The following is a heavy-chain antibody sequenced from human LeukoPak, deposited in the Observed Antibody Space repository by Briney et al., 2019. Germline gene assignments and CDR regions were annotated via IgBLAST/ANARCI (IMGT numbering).Heavy chain of an antibody. V-gene: IGHV1-2*02. J-gene: IGHJ4*02. D-gene: IGHD2-2*01. CDR1: GYTFTGYY. Sequence: ASVTVSCKASGYTFTGYYMHWVRQAPGQGLEWMGWINPNSGGTNYAQKFQGRVTMTRDTSISTAYMELSRLRSDDTAVYYCARDLVIVVVPAATHGFDYWGQGTLVTVSS. CDR2: INPNSGGT. CDR3: ARDLVIVVVPAATHGFDY.